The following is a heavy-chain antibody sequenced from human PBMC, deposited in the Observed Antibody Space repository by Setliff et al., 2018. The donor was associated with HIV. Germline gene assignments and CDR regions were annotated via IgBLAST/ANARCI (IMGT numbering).Heavy chain of an antibody. Sequence: ASVKVSCKSSGYTFTAHHIHWVRQAPGQGPEWMGWIIPKSGETSYAEKFRGRVTMTRGTSLSTAHMELSWLTSDDTAVYYCARVAYASLSSSWYLLDYYYYLDVWGKGTTVTSP. CDR1: GYTFTAHH. V-gene: IGHV1-2*02. J-gene: IGHJ6*03. CDR2: IIPKSGET. CDR3: ARVAYASLSSSWYLLDYYYYLDV. D-gene: IGHD6-13*01.